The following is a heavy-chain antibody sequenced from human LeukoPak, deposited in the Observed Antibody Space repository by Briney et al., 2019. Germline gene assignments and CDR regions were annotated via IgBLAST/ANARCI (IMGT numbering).Heavy chain of an antibody. Sequence: GASVKVSCKASHYTFTSYGISWVRQAPGQGLEWMGWISAYNGNTNYTQKFQGRVTMTTDTSTSTAYMELRSLRSDDTAVYYCARSELLWFGGVNSGFDYWGQGTLVTVSS. D-gene: IGHD3-10*01. CDR1: HYTFTSYG. CDR2: ISAYNGNT. CDR3: ARSELLWFGGVNSGFDY. J-gene: IGHJ4*02. V-gene: IGHV1-18*01.